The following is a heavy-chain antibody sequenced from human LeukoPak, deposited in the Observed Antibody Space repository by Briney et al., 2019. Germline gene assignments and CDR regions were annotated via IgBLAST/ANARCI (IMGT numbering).Heavy chain of an antibody. D-gene: IGHD4-17*01. CDR2: ISGSGGST. CDR1: GSGFTFSSYA. CDR3: VAAYGDRYYFDY. Sequence: GGSLRLSCEASGSGFTFSSYAMSWVRQAPGKGLEWVSAISGSGGSTYYADSVKGRFTISRDNSKNTLYLQMNSLRAEDTAVYYCVAAYGDRYYFDYWGQGTLVTVSS. J-gene: IGHJ4*02. V-gene: IGHV3-23*01.